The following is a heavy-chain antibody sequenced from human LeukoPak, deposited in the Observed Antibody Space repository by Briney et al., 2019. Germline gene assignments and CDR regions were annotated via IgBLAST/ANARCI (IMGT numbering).Heavy chain of an antibody. CDR1: GFNFSDYR. J-gene: IGHJ4*02. D-gene: IGHD2-21*01. V-gene: IGHV3-7*04. Sequence: GGSLRLSCVTSGFNFSDYRMTWVRQAPGKGLQWVANVNRDGTEKHFLDSVEGRFTISRDNAKKSLYLQMSSLRPQDTAVYFWVRGDRYFESWGQGTLVTVSS. CDR2: VNRDGTEK. CDR3: VRGDRYFES.